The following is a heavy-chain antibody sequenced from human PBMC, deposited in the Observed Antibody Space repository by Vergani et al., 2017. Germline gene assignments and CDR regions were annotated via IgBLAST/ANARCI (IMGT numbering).Heavy chain of an antibody. CDR1: GFTFSSYG. D-gene: IGHD3-16*01. V-gene: IGHV3-30*02. Sequence: QVQLVESGGGVVQPGGSLRLSCAASGFTFSSYGMHWVRQAPGKGLEWVAFIRYDGSNKYYADSVKGRFTISRDNSKNTLYLQMNSLGAEDTAVYYCAKLGGDPYWGQGTLVTVSS. CDR2: IRYDGSNK. CDR3: AKLGGDPY. J-gene: IGHJ4*02.